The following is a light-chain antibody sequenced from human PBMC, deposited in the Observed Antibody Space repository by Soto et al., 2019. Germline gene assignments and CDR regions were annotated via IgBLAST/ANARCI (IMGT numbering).Light chain of an antibody. CDR1: QDISSW. Sequence: DIQMTQSPSTLSASVGDRVTITCRASQDISSWLVWYQQKPGKAPKFLISAAFGLQSGVPSRFSGSRSGTDFTLTISSLQPEDYASYYCQQANSLPLTFGGGTKVDI. V-gene: IGKV1-12*01. CDR3: QQANSLPLT. J-gene: IGKJ4*01. CDR2: AAF.